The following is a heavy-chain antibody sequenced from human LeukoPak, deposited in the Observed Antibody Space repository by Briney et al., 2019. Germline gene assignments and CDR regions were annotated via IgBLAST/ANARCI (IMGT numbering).Heavy chain of an antibody. V-gene: IGHV4-59*12. Sequence: TSETLSLTCTVPGGSISSYYWSSIRQPPGKGLEWIGYIYYSGSTNYNPSLKSRVTISVDTSKNQFSLRLTSVTAADTAVYYCASLRVPGDFDYWGQGTLVTVSS. CDR3: ASLRVPGDFDY. CDR2: IYYSGST. CDR1: GGSISSYY. J-gene: IGHJ4*02. D-gene: IGHD3-16*01.